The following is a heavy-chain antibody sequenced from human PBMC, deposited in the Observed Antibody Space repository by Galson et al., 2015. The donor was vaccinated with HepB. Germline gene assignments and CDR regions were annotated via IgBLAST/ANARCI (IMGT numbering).Heavy chain of an antibody. D-gene: IGHD3-10*01. Sequence: LVKVSCKASGYKFTSYYMHWVRQAPGQGLEWMGIINPSGGSTDYAQKFRGRHTMTRDTSTSTVFMELSSLRSEDTAVYHCARGVLLWDGPDYWGQGTLVTVSS. V-gene: IGHV1-46*01. J-gene: IGHJ4*02. CDR3: ARGVLLWDGPDY. CDR2: INPSGGST. CDR1: GYKFTSYY.